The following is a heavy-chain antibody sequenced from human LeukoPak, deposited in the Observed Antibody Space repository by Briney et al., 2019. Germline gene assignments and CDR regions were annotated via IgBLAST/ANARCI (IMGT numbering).Heavy chain of an antibody. J-gene: IGHJ4*02. CDR3: TRDGGNARTPSLFDY. D-gene: IGHD2-8*01. V-gene: IGHV4-61*02. CDR2: ISPSGST. Sequence: SQTLSLTCTVSGGSISSENNYWTWIRQPAGKGLEWIGRISPSGSTKFSASLKSRVTMSLDTSKNQFSLKLSSVTAADTAMYYCTRDGGNARTPSLFDYWGQGTLVTVSS. CDR1: GGSISSENNY.